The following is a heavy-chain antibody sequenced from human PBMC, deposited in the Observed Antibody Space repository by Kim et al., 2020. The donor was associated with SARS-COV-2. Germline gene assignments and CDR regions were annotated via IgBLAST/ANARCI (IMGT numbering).Heavy chain of an antibody. CDR3: AKATDRIVVVVALDY. V-gene: IGHV3-30*18. CDR1: GFTFSSYG. D-gene: IGHD2-15*01. CDR2: VSYDGSNK. J-gene: IGHJ4*01. Sequence: GGSLRLSCAASGFTFSSYGMHWVRQAPGKGLEWVAVVSYDGSNKYYADSVKGRFTISRDNSKNTLYLQMNSLRAEDTAVYYCAKATDRIVVVVALDYWG.